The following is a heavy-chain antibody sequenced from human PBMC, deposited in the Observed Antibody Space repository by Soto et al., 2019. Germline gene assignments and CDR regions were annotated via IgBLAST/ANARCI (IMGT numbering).Heavy chain of an antibody. V-gene: IGHV4-39*01. CDR3: ARHGQYSSGWGMDY. CDR2: IYYSGST. D-gene: IGHD6-19*01. J-gene: IGHJ4*02. CDR1: GGSISSSIYY. Sequence: SETLSLTCTVSGGSISSSIYYWGWIRHPPGKGLEWIGSIYYSGSTYYNPSLKSRVTISVDTSKNQFSLKLSSVTAADTAVYYCARHGQYSSGWGMDYWGQGTLVTVSS.